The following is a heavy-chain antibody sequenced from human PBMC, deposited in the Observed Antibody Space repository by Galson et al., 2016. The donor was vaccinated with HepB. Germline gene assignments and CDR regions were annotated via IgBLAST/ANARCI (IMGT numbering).Heavy chain of an antibody. CDR1: GYSFTSYW. J-gene: IGHJ4*02. V-gene: IGHV5-51*01. Sequence: QSGAEVKKPGESLKISCEGSGYSFTSYWIGWVRQMPGKGLEWMGTIYPGDSDTRYSPSSQGQVTISADKSISAAYLQWNSLKASDTAIYYCARRRDTASSARYFDYWAQGTLVTVSS. D-gene: IGHD1-26*01. CDR3: ARRRDTASSARYFDY. CDR2: IYPGDSDT.